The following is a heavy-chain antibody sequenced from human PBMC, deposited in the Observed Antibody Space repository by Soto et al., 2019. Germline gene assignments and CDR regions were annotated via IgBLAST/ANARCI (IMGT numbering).Heavy chain of an antibody. Sequence: QVQLQQSGPGVVKPSETLSLTCSVSGTSMTNYHWNWVRQSAGGMLEWIGRVSGPGSPDYNPSLMSRVTVSLDWSEPQFSLKPMSVTAADTAVYFCARAYWHHVWGSIPAAFDPWGQGTLVIVSS. V-gene: IGHV4-4*07. CDR1: GTSMTNYH. D-gene: IGHD3-16*01. CDR3: ARAYWHHVWGSIPAAFDP. J-gene: IGHJ5*02. CDR2: VSGPGSP.